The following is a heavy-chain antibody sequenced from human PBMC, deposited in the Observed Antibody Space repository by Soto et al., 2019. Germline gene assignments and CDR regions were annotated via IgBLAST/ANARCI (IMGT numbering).Heavy chain of an antibody. J-gene: IGHJ4*02. Sequence: ASVKVSCKASGYTFTSSAIHWVRQAPGQGLEWMGWINAGNGNIKHSQKFQHRVTITRDTSASTAYMELSSLRFEDTAVYYCAKDRREAIIMIEGSDYWGQGTLVTVSS. V-gene: IGHV1-3*01. CDR3: AKDRREAIIMIEGSDY. CDR1: GYTFTSSA. CDR2: INAGNGNI. D-gene: IGHD3-22*01.